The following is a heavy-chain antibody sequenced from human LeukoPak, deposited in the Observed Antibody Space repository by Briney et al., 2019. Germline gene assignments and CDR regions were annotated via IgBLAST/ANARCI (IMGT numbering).Heavy chain of an antibody. CDR1: GFTFSSYN. CDR2: ISSSSS. Sequence: GESLRLSCAASGFTFSSYNMNWVRQAPGKGLEWVSSISSSSSYYAYSVKGRFTISRDNAKNSLYLQMNSLRAEDTALYYCARAGILGAVAGRLDYWGQGTLVTVSS. CDR3: ARAGILGAVAGRLDY. D-gene: IGHD6-19*01. J-gene: IGHJ4*02. V-gene: IGHV3-21*04.